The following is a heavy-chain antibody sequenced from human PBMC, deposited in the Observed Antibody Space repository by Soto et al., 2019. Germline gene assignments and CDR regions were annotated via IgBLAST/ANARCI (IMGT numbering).Heavy chain of an antibody. CDR1: GFTFSSYG. J-gene: IGHJ6*02. D-gene: IGHD2-15*01. CDR2: ISYDGSNK. CDR3: ARDYRYCSGCSCHARRTYYGMDV. V-gene: IGHV3-30*03. Sequence: QVQLVESGGGVVQPGRSLRLSCAASGFTFSSYGMHCVRQAPGKGLEWVAVISYDGSNKYYADSVKGRFNISRDNSKNTLYLQMNSLRAEDTAVYYCARDYRYCSGCSCHARRTYYGMDVWGQGTTVTVSS.